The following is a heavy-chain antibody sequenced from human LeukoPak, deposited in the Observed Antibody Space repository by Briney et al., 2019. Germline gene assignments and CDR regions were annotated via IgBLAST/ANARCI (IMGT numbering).Heavy chain of an antibody. J-gene: IGHJ6*03. CDR1: GGTFSSYS. CDR3: ASEGNYDSSGYSRYNYYYVDV. CDR2: IIPAFGTA. D-gene: IGHD3-22*01. Sequence: WASVKVSCKGSGGTFSSYSISWVRQAPGQGLEWMGGIIPAFGTAHYAQKFQGRVTFTTDESTTTAYMELRSLRSEDTAVYYCASEGNYDSSGYSRYNYYYVDVWGKGTAVTVSS. V-gene: IGHV1-69*05.